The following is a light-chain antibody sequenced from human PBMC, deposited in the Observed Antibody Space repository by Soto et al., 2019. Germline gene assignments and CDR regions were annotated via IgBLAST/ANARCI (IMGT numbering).Light chain of an antibody. CDR3: QLQRT. CDR1: QTTINW. Sequence: DIQMPQSPSPLSASVGDRVTITCRASQTTINWLAWYQHKPGKAPKLLIYKASTLESGVPSRFSGSGSGTEFTLTISILHPDDFGTYYCQLQRTFGQGTKVEIK. J-gene: IGKJ1*01. CDR2: KAS. V-gene: IGKV1-5*03.